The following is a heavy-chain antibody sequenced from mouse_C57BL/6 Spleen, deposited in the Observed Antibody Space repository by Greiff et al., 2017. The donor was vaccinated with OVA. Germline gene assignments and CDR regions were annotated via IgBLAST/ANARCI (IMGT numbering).Heavy chain of an antibody. CDR3: ARDTAQATFYAMDY. CDR1: GFTFSDYG. J-gene: IGHJ4*01. D-gene: IGHD3-2*02. CDR2: ISSGSSTI. Sequence: EVQLVESGGGLVKPGGSLKLSCAASGFTFSDYGMHWVRQAPEKGLEWVAYISSGSSTIYYADTVKGRFTISRDNAKNTLFLQMTSLRSEDTAMYYCARDTAQATFYAMDYWGQGTSVTVSS. V-gene: IGHV5-17*01.